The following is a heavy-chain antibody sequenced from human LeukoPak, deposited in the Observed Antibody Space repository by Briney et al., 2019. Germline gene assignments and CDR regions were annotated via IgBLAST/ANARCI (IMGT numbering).Heavy chain of an antibody. CDR2: IYHSGST. CDR3: ARGGAARLFDY. Sequence: SETLSLTCAVSGGSISSYNWWSWVRQPPGKGLEWIGEIYHSGSTNYNPSLKSRVTISVDTSKNQFSLKLSSVTAADTAVYYCARGGAARLFDYWGQGTLVTVSS. J-gene: IGHJ4*02. V-gene: IGHV4-4*02. CDR1: GGSISSYNW. D-gene: IGHD6-6*01.